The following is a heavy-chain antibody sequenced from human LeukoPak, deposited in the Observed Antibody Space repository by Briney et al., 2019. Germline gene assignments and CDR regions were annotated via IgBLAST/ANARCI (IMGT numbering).Heavy chain of an antibody. Sequence: ASVKVSCKASGYTFTSYYMHWVRQAPGQGLEWMGGIIPIFGTANYAQKFQGRVTITADKSTSTAYMELSSLRSEDTAVYYCARIGYCSGGSCYPAYDYWGQGTLVTVSS. J-gene: IGHJ4*02. CDR1: GYTFTSYY. CDR3: ARIGYCSGGSCYPAYDY. D-gene: IGHD2-15*01. V-gene: IGHV1-69*06. CDR2: IIPIFGTA.